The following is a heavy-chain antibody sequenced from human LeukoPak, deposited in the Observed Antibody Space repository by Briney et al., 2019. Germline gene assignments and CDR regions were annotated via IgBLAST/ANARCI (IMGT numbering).Heavy chain of an antibody. Sequence: GGSLRLSCAASGFTFSSYGMNWVRQAPGKGLEWVSSISSTSTSIYHADSVKGRFTISRDNTKNSLYLQMDSLRAEDTAVYYCARGFRAFDFWAQGTMVTVSS. J-gene: IGHJ3*01. CDR2: ISSTSTSI. V-gene: IGHV3-21*01. CDR1: GFTFSSYG. CDR3: ARGFRAFDF.